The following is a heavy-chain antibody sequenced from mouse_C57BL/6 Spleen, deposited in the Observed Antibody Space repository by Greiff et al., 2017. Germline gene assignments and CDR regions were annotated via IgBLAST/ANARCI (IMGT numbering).Heavy chain of an antibody. D-gene: IGHD2-5*01. V-gene: IGHV1-54*01. Sequence: QVQLQQSGAELVRPGTSVKVSCKASGYAFTNYLIEWVKQRPGQGLEWIGVINPGSGGTNYNEKFKGKATLTADKSSSTAYMQLSSLTSEDSAVYFCARRYSNYWYFDVWGTGTTVTVSS. J-gene: IGHJ1*03. CDR1: GYAFTNYL. CDR2: INPGSGGT. CDR3: ARRYSNYWYFDV.